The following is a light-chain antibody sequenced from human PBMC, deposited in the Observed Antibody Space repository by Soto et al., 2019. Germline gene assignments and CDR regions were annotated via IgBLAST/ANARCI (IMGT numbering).Light chain of an antibody. CDR1: QSFGNN. CDR2: ATF. Sequence: EIVVTQSPATLSVSTGERATLSCRASQSFGNNFAWDQQKPGQAPRLLIFATFTRATGVPARFSGSGSGTEFPLTISSLQSEDFAVYYSQQYGDWPLTFGGGAKVEIE. CDR3: QQYGDWPLT. J-gene: IGKJ4*01. V-gene: IGKV3-15*01.